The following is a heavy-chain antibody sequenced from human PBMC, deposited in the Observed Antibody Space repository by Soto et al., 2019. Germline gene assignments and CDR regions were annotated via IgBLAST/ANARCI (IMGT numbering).Heavy chain of an antibody. J-gene: IGHJ6*02. CDR2: INHSGST. Sequence: SETLSLTCAVYGGSFSGYYWSWIRQPPGKGLEWIGEINHSGSTNYNPSLKSRVTISVDTSKNQFSLKLSSVAAADTAVYYCAIGRLESSYAMHVPGPAPTLTLSS. D-gene: IGHD1-1*01. V-gene: IGHV4-34*01. CDR1: GGSFSGYY. CDR3: AIGRLESSYAMHV.